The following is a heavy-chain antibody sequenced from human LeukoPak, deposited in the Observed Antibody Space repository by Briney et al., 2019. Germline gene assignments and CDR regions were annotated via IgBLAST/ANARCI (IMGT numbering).Heavy chain of an antibody. CDR2: IYYGRTA. CDR3: ARGGLHLN. Sequence: SETLSLTCTVSAGSLSSSSHHWGWIRQSPGKGLEWIGAIYYGRTAYYNPSLNSRVTISVDTSKNQFSLKLSSVTAADTAVYYCARGGLHLNWGQGTLVTVSS. V-gene: IGHV4-39*01. J-gene: IGHJ4*02. CDR1: AGSLSSSSHH.